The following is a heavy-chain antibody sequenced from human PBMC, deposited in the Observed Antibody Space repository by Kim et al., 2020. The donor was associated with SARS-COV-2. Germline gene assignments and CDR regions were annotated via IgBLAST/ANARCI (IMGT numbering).Heavy chain of an antibody. CDR3: ARGGRVVVVAATWFDP. V-gene: IGHV1-3*01. D-gene: IGHD2-15*01. J-gene: IGHJ5*02. CDR1: GYTFTSYA. Sequence: ASVKVSCKASGYTFTSYAMHWVRQAPGQRLEWMGWINAGNGNTKYSQKFQGRVTITRDTSASTAYMELSSLRSEDTAVYYCARGGRVVVVAATWFDPWGQGTLVTVSS. CDR2: INAGNGNT.